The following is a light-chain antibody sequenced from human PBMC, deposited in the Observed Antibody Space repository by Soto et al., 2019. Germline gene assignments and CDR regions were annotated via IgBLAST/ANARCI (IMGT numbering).Light chain of an antibody. J-gene: IGKJ1*01. V-gene: IGKV1-5*03. CDR2: KAS. CDR3: QQYNSYSWT. Sequence: DIPMTQSPSTLSASVGDRVTITCRASQSISSWLAWYQQKPGKDPKLLIYKASSLESGVPSRFSGSGPGTEFALTSSSLQPDDFATYCCQQYNSYSWTSGQGTKVEIK. CDR1: QSISSW.